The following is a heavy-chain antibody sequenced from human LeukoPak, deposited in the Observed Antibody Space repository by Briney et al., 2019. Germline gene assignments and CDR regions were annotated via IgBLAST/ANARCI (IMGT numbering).Heavy chain of an antibody. V-gene: IGHV1-2*02. D-gene: IGHD2-15*01. Sequence: ASVKVSCTASGYTFTGYYMHWVRQAPGQGLEWMGWINPNSGGTNYAQKFQGRVTMTRDTSISTAYMELSRLRSDDTAVYYCARDPIVVVVAASGYYGMDVWGQGTTVTVSS. CDR3: ARDPIVVVVAASGYYGMDV. CDR2: INPNSGGT. CDR1: GYTFTGYY. J-gene: IGHJ6*02.